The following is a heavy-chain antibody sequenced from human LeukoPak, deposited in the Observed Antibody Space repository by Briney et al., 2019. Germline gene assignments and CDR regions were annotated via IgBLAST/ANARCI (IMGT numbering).Heavy chain of an antibody. CDR1: GFXFNGYW. V-gene: IGHV3-74*01. CDR3: TRETSNAFDI. J-gene: IGHJ3*02. Sequence: GGSLRLSCAASGFXFNGYWINWVRQAPGKGLVWVSCIKSDGSSTIYADSVKGRFTISKDNAKNTLYLQMNSLRAEDTAVYYCTRETSNAFDIWGQGTMVTVSS. CDR2: IKSDGSST.